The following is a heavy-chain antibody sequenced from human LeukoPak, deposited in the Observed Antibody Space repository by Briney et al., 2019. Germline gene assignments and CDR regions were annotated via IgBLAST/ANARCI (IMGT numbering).Heavy chain of an antibody. D-gene: IGHD5-12*01. CDR1: GFSFSSYS. J-gene: IGHJ4*02. CDR2: ISSSSSYI. CDR3: AKDRTAGYDGLVDY. V-gene: IGHV3-21*01. Sequence: GGSLRLSCAASGFSFSSYSMTWVRQAPGQGLEWVSSISSSSSYIYYADSLKGRFTISRDNAKNSLYLQMNSLRAEDTAVYYCAKDRTAGYDGLVDYWGQGTLVTVSS.